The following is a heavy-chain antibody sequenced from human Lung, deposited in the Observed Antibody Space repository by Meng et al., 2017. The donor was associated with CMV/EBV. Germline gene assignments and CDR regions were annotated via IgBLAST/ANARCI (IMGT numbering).Heavy chain of an antibody. CDR1: GGSFSAYY. J-gene: IGHJ4*02. CDR3: ARGGDYGDGGFED. Sequence: SETLSLTCAVYGGSFSAYYWNWIRQPPGKGLEWIGEINHSGSTNYNPSLKSRVTISADTSKNQFSLKLSSVTAADTAVYSCARGGDYGDGGFEDWGQGTLVTGSS. CDR2: INHSGST. D-gene: IGHD4-17*01. V-gene: IGHV4-34*01.